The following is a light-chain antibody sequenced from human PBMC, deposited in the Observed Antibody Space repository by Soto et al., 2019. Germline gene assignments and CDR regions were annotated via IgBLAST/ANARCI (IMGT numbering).Light chain of an antibody. Sequence: EIVMTQSPSTLSVSPGERATLSCRASQSVSNNLAWYQQTPGQAPRLLIYGASTRATGIPARFSGSGSGTEFTPNVSSLQSEDFAVYYCQQYYTWPRTFGQGTKVEIK. V-gene: IGKV3-15*01. J-gene: IGKJ1*01. CDR1: QSVSNN. CDR3: QQYYTWPRT. CDR2: GAS.